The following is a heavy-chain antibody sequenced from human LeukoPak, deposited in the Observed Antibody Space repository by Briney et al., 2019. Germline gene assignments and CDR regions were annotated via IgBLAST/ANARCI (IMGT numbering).Heavy chain of an antibody. CDR2: VSGRDTST. Sequence: GGSLRLSCAASGFTFSNYAMSWGRQAPGKGLEWVSAVSGRDTSTSYTDSVKGRFTISRDNSKNTLYLQMNSLSAEDTAIYYCAKWGDYDVLTGYYDSDYWGQGTLVTVSS. V-gene: IGHV3-23*01. D-gene: IGHD3-9*01. CDR3: AKWGDYDVLTGYYDSDY. J-gene: IGHJ4*02. CDR1: GFTFSNYA.